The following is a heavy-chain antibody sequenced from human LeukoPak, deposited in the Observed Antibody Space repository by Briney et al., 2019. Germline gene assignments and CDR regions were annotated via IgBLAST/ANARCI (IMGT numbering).Heavy chain of an antibody. V-gene: IGHV4-34*01. CDR2: INKSGST. D-gene: IGHD6-13*01. J-gene: IGHJ4*02. Sequence: SETLSLTCAVYGGSLSGHYWSWIRQPPGKGLEWIGEINKSGSTNYNPSLKSRVTISVDTSKNQFSLKLSSVTAADTAVYYCARRAAAGTGTDYWGQGTLVTVSS. CDR1: GGSLSGHY. CDR3: ARRAAAGTGTDY.